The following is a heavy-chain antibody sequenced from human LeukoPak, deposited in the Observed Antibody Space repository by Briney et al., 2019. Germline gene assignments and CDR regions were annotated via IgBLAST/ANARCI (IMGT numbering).Heavy chain of an antibody. Sequence: SEALSLTCAVYGGSFSGYYWSWIRQPPGKGLEWIGEINHSGSTNYNPSLKSRVTISVDTSKNQFSLKLSSVTAADTAVYYCARGMYYYDSSGYYFWGQGTLVTVSS. CDR2: INHSGST. CDR3: ARGMYYYDSSGYYF. J-gene: IGHJ4*02. D-gene: IGHD3-22*01. V-gene: IGHV4-34*01. CDR1: GGSFSGYY.